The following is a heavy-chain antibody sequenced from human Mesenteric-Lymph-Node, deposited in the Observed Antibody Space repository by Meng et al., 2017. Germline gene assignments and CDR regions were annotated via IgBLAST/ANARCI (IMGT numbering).Heavy chain of an antibody. CDR3: ASNLGYFDWLPDYYYYYGMDV. Sequence: ASVKVSCKASGYTFTSYDIHWVRQATGQGLEWMGWMNPNSGNTGYAQKFQGRVTITRNTSISTAYMELSSLRSEDTAVYYCASNLGYFDWLPDYYYYYGMDVWGQGTTVTVSS. J-gene: IGHJ6*02. CDR2: MNPNSGNT. D-gene: IGHD3-9*01. V-gene: IGHV1-8*03. CDR1: GYTFTSYD.